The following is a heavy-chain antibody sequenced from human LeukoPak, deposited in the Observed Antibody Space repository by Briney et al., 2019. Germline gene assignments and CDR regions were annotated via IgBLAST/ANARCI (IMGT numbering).Heavy chain of an antibody. CDR3: AKPADTAMGFDY. J-gene: IGHJ4*02. V-gene: IGHV4-34*01. D-gene: IGHD5-18*01. Sequence: SETLSLTCAVYGGSFSGYYWSWIRQPPGKGLKWIGEINHSGSTNYNPSLKSRVTISVDTSKNQFSLKLGSVTAADTAVYYCAKPADTAMGFDYWGQGTLVTVSS. CDR2: INHSGST. CDR1: GGSFSGYY.